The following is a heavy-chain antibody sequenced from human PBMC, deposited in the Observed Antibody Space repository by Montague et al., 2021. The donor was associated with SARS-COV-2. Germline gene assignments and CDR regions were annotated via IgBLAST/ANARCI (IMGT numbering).Heavy chain of an antibody. J-gene: IGHJ6*02. D-gene: IGHD2-8*01. CDR2: NYYSGST. CDR3: ARLLRSCSNGVCRTYYYYALDV. CDR1: GGSISGYY. V-gene: IGHV4-59*01. Sequence: SETLSLTCTVSGGSISGYYWSWIRQSPGKGLEWIGYNYYSGSTTYNPFLESRVIVSVDRSKNQVSLKLSSVTPADTAVYYCARLLRSCSNGVCRTYYYYALDVWGQGTTVTVSS.